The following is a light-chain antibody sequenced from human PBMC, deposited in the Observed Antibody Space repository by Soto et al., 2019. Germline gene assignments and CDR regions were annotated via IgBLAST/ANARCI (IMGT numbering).Light chain of an antibody. CDR2: GAS. V-gene: IGKV3-20*01. Sequence: EIVVTQSPATLSVSPGERATLSCRASQSVSNNYLAWYQQKPGQAPRLLIYGASSRATGIPDRFSGSGSGTDFTLTITRLEPEDFAVYYCQQFGTTPPWTFGQGTKVDIK. CDR3: QQFGTTPPWT. J-gene: IGKJ1*01. CDR1: QSVSNNY.